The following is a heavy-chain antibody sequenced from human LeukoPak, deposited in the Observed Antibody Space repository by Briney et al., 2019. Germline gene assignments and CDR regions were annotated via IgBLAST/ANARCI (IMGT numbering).Heavy chain of an antibody. V-gene: IGHV1-46*01. CDR3: AREYPIAAAGTGFDY. J-gene: IGHJ4*02. D-gene: IGHD6-13*01. CDR1: GYTFTSYY. Sequence: ASVKVSCKASGYTFTSYYMHWVRQAPGQGLEWMGIINPSGGSTSYAQKFQGRVTMTRDTSTSTVYMELSSLRSEDTAVYYCAREYPIAAAGTGFDYWGQGTLVTVSS. CDR2: INPSGGST.